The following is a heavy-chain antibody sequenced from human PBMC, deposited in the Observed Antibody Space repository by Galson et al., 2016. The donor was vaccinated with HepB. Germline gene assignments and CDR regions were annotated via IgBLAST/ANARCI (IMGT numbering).Heavy chain of an antibody. V-gene: IGHV3-30-3*01. D-gene: IGHD6-6*01. CDR3: ASRVYGSPWYGGDY. CDR1: GFTFSNYA. Sequence: SLRLSCAASGFTFSNYAMHWVRQAPGKGLEWVAVISSGGSDKYYADSVKGRFTISRDNSKNTLYLQMNSLRPGDTAVYYCASRVYGSPWYGGDYWGQGTLVTVSS. CDR2: ISSGGSDK. J-gene: IGHJ4*02.